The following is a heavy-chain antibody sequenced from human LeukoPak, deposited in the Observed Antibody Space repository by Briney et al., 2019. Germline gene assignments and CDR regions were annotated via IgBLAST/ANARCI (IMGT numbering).Heavy chain of an antibody. Sequence: PSETLSLTCTVSGGSISNYYWSWVRQPPGTELEWIGYIYHRGSTKYIPSLKSRVTISQDTSKNQFSLKLSSVTAPDTAVYYCARNAVDSSSYAYFDYWGQGALVTVSS. V-gene: IGHV4-59*01. D-gene: IGHD3-22*01. CDR1: GGSISNYY. CDR3: ARNAVDSSSYAYFDY. J-gene: IGHJ4*02. CDR2: IYHRGST.